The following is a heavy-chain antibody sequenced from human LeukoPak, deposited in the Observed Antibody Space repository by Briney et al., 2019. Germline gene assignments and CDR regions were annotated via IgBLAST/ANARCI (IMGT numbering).Heavy chain of an antibody. CDR3: ARDRGYSYGGDAFDI. V-gene: IGHV4-59*01. CDR1: GGSISSYY. Sequence: SETLSLTCTVSGGSISSYYWSWIRQPPGKGLEWIGYIYYSGSTNYNPSLKSRVTISVDTSKNQFSLKLSSVTAADTAVYYCARDRGYSYGGDAFDIWGQGTMVTVSS. J-gene: IGHJ3*02. D-gene: IGHD5-18*01. CDR2: IYYSGST.